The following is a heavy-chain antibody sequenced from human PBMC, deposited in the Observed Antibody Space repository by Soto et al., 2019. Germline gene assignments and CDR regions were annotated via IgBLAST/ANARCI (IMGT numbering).Heavy chain of an antibody. V-gene: IGHV1-24*01. CDR2: FNAYNGDT. CDR1: GYTLTDLS. D-gene: IGHD2-2*01. CDR3: ARGLGDTVVVPAAVNWFDP. J-gene: IGHJ5*02. Sequence: GASVKVSCKVSGYTLTDLSMQWVRQAPGKGLEWMGGFNAYNGDTIYAQKLQGRVTMTTDTATSTAYMELRSLRSDDTAVYYCARGLGDTVVVPAAVNWFDPWGQGTLVTVSS.